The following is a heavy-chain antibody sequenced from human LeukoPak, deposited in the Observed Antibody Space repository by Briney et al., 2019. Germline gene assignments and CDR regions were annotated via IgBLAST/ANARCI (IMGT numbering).Heavy chain of an antibody. CDR3: ARGLGGFNYRFYFVP. CDR2: ISDDGSNN. J-gene: IGHJ4*02. V-gene: IGHV3-30*03. Sequence: PGGSLRLSCVASGFTFSNYAMHWVRQAPGKGLEWVAVISDDGSNNYYADSVKGRFTISRDNSKNTLFLQVKSLRVDDTAIYYCARGLGGFNYRFYFVPWGQGTLVTVSS. CDR1: GFTFSNYA. D-gene: IGHD5-24*01.